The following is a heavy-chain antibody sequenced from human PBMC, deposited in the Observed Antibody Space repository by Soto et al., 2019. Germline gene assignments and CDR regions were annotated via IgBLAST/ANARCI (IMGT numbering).Heavy chain of an antibody. CDR3: ASRLGAGRFFDH. J-gene: IGHJ4*02. Sequence: EVELVESGGGLVQPGGSLRLSCAASGFTFSNYEMDWVRQAPGKGLEWVSCISSSGTTTYYADSVKGRFTISRDNAQNSLYLQMNSLRAEDTAVYYCASRLGAGRFFDHWGQGTLVTVSS. CDR2: ISSSGTTT. D-gene: IGHD1-26*01. V-gene: IGHV3-48*03. CDR1: GFTFSNYE.